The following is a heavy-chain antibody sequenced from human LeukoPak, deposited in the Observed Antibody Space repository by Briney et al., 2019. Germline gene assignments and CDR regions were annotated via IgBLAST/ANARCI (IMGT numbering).Heavy chain of an antibody. V-gene: IGHV3-53*01. D-gene: IGHD6-6*01. CDR1: GFTVSSNY. CDR3: ASDRPAL. J-gene: IGHJ4*02. CDR2: IYSGGST. Sequence: GGSLRLSCAASGFTVSSNYMSWVRQAPGEGVEWVSVIYSGGSTYYADSVKGRFTISRDNSKNTLYLQMNSLRAEDTAVYYCASDRPALWGQGTLVTVSS.